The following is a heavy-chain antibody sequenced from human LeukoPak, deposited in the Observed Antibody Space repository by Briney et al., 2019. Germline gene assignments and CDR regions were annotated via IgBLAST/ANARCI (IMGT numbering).Heavy chain of an antibody. Sequence: GASVKVSCKASGYTFTTYPIHWVRQAPGQGLEWMGWIDSNTGDPTYAQGFTGRFVFSLDTSVSTAYLQISSLKAEDTAVYYCARSKNPERGIAAAGTNYWGQGTLVTVSS. D-gene: IGHD6-13*01. CDR2: IDSNTGDP. V-gene: IGHV7-4-1*02. CDR3: ARSKNPERGIAAAGTNY. J-gene: IGHJ4*02. CDR1: GYTFTTYP.